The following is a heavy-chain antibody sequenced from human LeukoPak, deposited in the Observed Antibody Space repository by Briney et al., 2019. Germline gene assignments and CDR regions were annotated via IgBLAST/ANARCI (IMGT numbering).Heavy chain of an antibody. CDR3: ARIKSQGVVVPLLRSTYYFDY. V-gene: IGHV3-66*01. D-gene: IGHD2-21*01. Sequence: PGGSLRLSCAASGFTVSSNYMSWVRQAPGKGLEWVSVIYSGGSTYYADSVKGRFTISRDNSKNTLYLQMNSLRAEDMAVYYCARIKSQGVVVPLLRSTYYFDYWGQGTLVTVSS. J-gene: IGHJ4*02. CDR1: GFTVSSNY. CDR2: IYSGGST.